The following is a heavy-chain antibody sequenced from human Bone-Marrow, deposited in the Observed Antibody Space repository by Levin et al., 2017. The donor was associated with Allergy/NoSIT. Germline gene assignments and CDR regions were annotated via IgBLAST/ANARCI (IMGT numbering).Heavy chain of an antibody. CDR1: GYTFTSFS. V-gene: IGHV1-3*04. Sequence: ASVKVSCKASGYTFTSFSIHWLRQAPGQGLEWMGWINTGLGRTKYSQRFQGRVSITTDTPARTAYLELTGLNSEDTALYYCAWGYNRISLSGVVNSGWFDPWGPGTPVTVSS. CDR3: AWGYNRISLSGVVNSGWFDP. CDR2: INTGLGRT. D-gene: IGHD3-3*01. J-gene: IGHJ5*02.